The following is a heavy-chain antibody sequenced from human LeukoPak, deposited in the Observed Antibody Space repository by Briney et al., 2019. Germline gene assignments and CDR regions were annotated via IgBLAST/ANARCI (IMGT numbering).Heavy chain of an antibody. J-gene: IGHJ4*02. CDR3: AKLIKLSGSSHVDY. D-gene: IGHD1-26*01. V-gene: IGHV3-23*01. CDR2: ISGSGGST. CDR1: GFTFSSSV. Sequence: PGGSLRLSCAASGFTFSSSVIIWVRQAPGKGLEWGSGISGSGGSTYYADSVKGRFTISRDNSKNTVYLQMNSLRVEDTAVYHCAKLIKLSGSSHVDYWGQGTLVTVSS.